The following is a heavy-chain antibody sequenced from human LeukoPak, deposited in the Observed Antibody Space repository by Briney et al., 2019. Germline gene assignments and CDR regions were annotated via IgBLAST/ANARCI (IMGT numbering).Heavy chain of an antibody. CDR1: GYTFTSYG. Sequence: ASVKVSCKASGYTFTSYGISWVRQAPGQGLEWMGWISAYNGNTNYAQKLQGRVTMTTDTSTSTAYMELRSLRSDDTAVYYCARELGYCSSTSCYHGAFDIWGQGTMVTVSS. J-gene: IGHJ3*02. V-gene: IGHV1-18*01. D-gene: IGHD2-2*01. CDR3: ARELGYCSSTSCYHGAFDI. CDR2: ISAYNGNT.